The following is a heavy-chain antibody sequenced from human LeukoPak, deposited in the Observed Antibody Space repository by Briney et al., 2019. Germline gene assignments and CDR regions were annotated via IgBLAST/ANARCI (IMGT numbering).Heavy chain of an antibody. V-gene: IGHV1-8*03. D-gene: IGHD6-6*01. CDR1: GYTFTSYD. Sequence: ASVKVSCKASGYTFTSYDINWVRQATGQGLEWMGWMNPNSGNTGYAQKFQGRVTITRNTSISTAYMELSSLRSEDTAVYYCAGVNGIAARMLGYWGQGTLVTVSS. J-gene: IGHJ4*02. CDR3: AGVNGIAARMLGY. CDR2: MNPNSGNT.